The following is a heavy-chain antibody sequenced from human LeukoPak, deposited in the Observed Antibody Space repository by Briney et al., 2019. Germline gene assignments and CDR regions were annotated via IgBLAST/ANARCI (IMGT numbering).Heavy chain of an antibody. J-gene: IGHJ5*02. CDR3: ARAVASNWFDP. CDR2: ISWNSGSI. V-gene: IGHV3-9*01. D-gene: IGHD6-19*01. Sequence: GGSLRLSCAASGFTFDDYAMHWVRQAPGKGLEWVSGISWNSGSIGYADSVKGRFTISRDNAKSSLYLQMKSLRAEDTAVYYCARAVASNWFDPWGQGTLVTVSS. CDR1: GFTFDDYA.